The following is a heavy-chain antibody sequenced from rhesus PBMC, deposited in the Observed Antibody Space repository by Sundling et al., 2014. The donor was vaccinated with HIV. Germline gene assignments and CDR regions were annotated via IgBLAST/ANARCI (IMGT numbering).Heavy chain of an antibody. CDR1: GFTFSSYV. V-gene: IGHV3-100*01. Sequence: EVQLVESGGGLVKPGGSLRLSCVASGFTFSSYVMHWVRQAPGKGLEWVSGISESGGTTYYTDSVKGRFTISRDNAKNSLFLQMNSLRAEDTAVYYCTREQNIWTAKHGLDSWGQGVVVTVSS. J-gene: IGHJ6*01. CDR2: ISESGGTT. CDR3: TREQNIWTAKHGLDS. D-gene: IGHD3-3*01.